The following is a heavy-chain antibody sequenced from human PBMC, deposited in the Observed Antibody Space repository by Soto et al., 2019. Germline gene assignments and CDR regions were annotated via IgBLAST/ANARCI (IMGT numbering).Heavy chain of an antibody. CDR1: GDSVSSNNAA. CDR2: TFYRSKWYN. J-gene: IGHJ6*02. V-gene: IGHV6-1*01. D-gene: IGHD1-26*01. Sequence: PSQTLSLTCAISGDSVSSNNAAWNWIRQSPSRGLEWLGRTFYRSKWYNDYSVSVKGRITINPDTSKNQFSLQLNSVTPEDMAVYYCAKEGGNHYYYFALDVWCQGTTVTVTS. CDR3: AKEGGNHYYYFALDV.